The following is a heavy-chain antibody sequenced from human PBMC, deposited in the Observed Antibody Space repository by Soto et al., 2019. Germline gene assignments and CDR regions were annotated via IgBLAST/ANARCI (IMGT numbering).Heavy chain of an antibody. V-gene: IGHV3-72*01. CDR1: GFTFSDHY. J-gene: IGHJ4*02. D-gene: IGHD1-26*01. CDR3: ARFSGSYTRGLDY. Sequence: EVQLVESGGGLVQPGGPLRLSCAASGFTFSDHYMDWVRQAPGKGLEWVGRSRNKANSYSTEYAASEKGRFTISRDESKNSVYLQMNSLKTEDTAVYYCARFSGSYTRGLDYWGQGTLVTVSS. CDR2: SRNKANSYST.